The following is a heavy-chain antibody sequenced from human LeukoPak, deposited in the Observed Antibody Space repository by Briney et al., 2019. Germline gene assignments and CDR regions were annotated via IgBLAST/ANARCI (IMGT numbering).Heavy chain of an antibody. J-gene: IGHJ4*02. CDR2: ISGNNGNT. Sequence: ASVKVSCKASGYSFTSYGIGWVRQAPGQGLERMGWISGNNGNTNYAQKFQGRVTMTTDTSTSTAYMELRSLRSDDTAVYYCARSSVVVAAVDYWGQGTLVTVSS. V-gene: IGHV1-18*01. CDR1: GYSFTSYG. D-gene: IGHD2-15*01. CDR3: ARSSVVVAAVDY.